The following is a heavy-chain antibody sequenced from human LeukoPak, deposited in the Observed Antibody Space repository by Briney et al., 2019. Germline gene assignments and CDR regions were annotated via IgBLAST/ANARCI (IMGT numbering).Heavy chain of an antibody. D-gene: IGHD3-22*01. J-gene: IGHJ4*02. V-gene: IGHV1-69*13. Sequence: SVKVSCKASGGTFSSYAISWVRQAPGQGLEWMGGIIPIFGTANYAQKFQGRVTITADESTSTAYMELSSLRSDDRAVYYCARGLPPRRNYDSSGYYSYYFDYWGQGTLVTVSS. CDR2: IIPIFGTA. CDR1: GGTFSSYA. CDR3: ARGLPPRRNYDSSGYYSYYFDY.